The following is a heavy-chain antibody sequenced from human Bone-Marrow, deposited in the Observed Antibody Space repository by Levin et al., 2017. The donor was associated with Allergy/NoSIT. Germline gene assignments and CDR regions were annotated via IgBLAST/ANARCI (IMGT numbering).Heavy chain of an antibody. Sequence: GESLKISCVASGLTFSSYGMMWVRQAPGKGLEWVSGIRGSGDTTYYADSVKGRFTISRDNSKNTLYLQMNNPRVEDTAVYYCAPRVVVLISADDFDLWGQGTKVTVSS. CDR2: IRGSGDTT. J-gene: IGHJ3*01. D-gene: IGHD2-21*01. CDR1: GLTFSSYG. CDR3: APRVVVLISADDFDL. V-gene: IGHV3-23*01.